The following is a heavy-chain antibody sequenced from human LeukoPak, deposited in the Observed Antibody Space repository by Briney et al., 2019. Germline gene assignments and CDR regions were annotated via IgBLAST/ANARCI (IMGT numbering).Heavy chain of an antibody. D-gene: IGHD3-22*01. Sequence: GRSLRLSCAASGFTFSSYGMHWVRQAPGKGLEWVAVISYDGSNKYYADSVKGRFTISRDNSKNTLYLQMNSLRPEDTAVYYCAKSLYYYDSSGFTGSDYWGQGTLVTVSS. J-gene: IGHJ4*02. CDR1: GFTFSSYG. CDR2: ISYDGSNK. V-gene: IGHV3-30*18. CDR3: AKSLYYYDSSGFTGSDY.